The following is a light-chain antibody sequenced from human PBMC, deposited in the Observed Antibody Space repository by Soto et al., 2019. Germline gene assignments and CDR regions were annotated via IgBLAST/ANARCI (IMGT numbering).Light chain of an antibody. CDR2: DIT. CDR1: SSDVGGINY. V-gene: IGLV2-8*01. Sequence: SVLTQPPSASGSRGQAITISFNGSSSDVGGINYVSWHHQHPGKAPKHIIYDITKRPSGFPDRFSCSKSADTASLTVSPLQAEDETDYYCSSYAVSNNPLIVFGTGTKVTVL. CDR3: SSYAVSNNPLIV. J-gene: IGLJ1*01.